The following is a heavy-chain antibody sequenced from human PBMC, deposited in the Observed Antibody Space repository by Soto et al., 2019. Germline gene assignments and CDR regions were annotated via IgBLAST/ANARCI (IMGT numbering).Heavy chain of an antibody. CDR3: AGPGRGDFDD. V-gene: IGHV4-4*02. CDR2: VQNRGTT. D-gene: IGHD5-12*01. Sequence: SAPLSLTCAFSGDSIGTNSWWRRVRQPPAKGLEGSGVVQNRGTTNCNPSRNRRVTRSIDKAKNQFSLTSTSRTAADTAWYYCAGPGRGDFDDWSQGTLVPVAS. CDR1: GDSIGTNSW. J-gene: IGHJ4*02.